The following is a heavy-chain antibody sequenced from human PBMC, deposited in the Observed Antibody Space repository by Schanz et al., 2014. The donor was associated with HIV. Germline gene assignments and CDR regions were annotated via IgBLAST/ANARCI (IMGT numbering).Heavy chain of an antibody. CDR2: IWHDGSNK. CDR1: GYSFSTYG. Sequence: QVLLVESGGGVVQPGRSLRLSCAASGYSFSTYGMYWVRQAPGKGLEWVADIWHDGSNKNYADSVKGRFTISRDNSRNTVYLQMDSLRVEDTAVYYCARNWGWGFDFGGQGTLVTVSS. J-gene: IGHJ4*02. CDR3: ARNWGWGFDF. V-gene: IGHV3-33*03. D-gene: IGHD7-27*01.